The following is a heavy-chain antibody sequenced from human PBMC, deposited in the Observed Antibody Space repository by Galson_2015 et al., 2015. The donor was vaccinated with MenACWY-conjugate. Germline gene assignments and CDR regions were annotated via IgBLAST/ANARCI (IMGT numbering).Heavy chain of an antibody. CDR3: ASPSIKAAAVWFDP. CDR2: IIPIFGTA. CDR1: GGTFSSYA. V-gene: IGHV1-69*06. J-gene: IGHJ5*02. D-gene: IGHD6-13*01. Sequence: SVKVSCKASGGTFSSYAISWVRQAPGQGLEWMGGIIPIFGTANYAQKFQGRVTITADKSTSTAYMELSSLRSEDTAVYYCASPSIKAAAVWFDPWGQGTLVTVSS.